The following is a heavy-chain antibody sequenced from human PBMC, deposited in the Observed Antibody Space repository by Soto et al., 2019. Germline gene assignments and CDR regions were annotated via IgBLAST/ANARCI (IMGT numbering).Heavy chain of an antibody. D-gene: IGHD3-22*01. CDR2: IHNSGST. Sequence: QVQLQESGPGLVKSSQTLSLTCTVSGGSISSGGYYWSWIRQHPGKGLEWIGYIHNSGSTYYNPSLKSRVTISPDTSQNQFSLKLSAVTAADTAVYYCAIADSSGYYLKTWGQGTLVTVSS. CDR1: GGSISSGGYY. V-gene: IGHV4-31*03. J-gene: IGHJ4*02. CDR3: AIADSSGYYLKT.